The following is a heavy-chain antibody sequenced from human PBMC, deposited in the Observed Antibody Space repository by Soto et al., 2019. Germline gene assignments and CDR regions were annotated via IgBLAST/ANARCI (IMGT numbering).Heavy chain of an antibody. CDR1: GDSVSSNSAA. V-gene: IGHV6-1*01. J-gene: IGHJ6*02. D-gene: IGHD2-21*02. Sequence: SQTLSLTCAISGDSVSSNSAAWNWIRQSPSRGLEWLGSTYYRSKWYNDYAVSVKSRITINPDTSKNQFSLQLNSVTPEDTAVYYCARSPVVVVTAILYYYYGMDVWGQGTTVTVSS. CDR2: TYYRSKWYN. CDR3: ARSPVVVVTAILYYYYGMDV.